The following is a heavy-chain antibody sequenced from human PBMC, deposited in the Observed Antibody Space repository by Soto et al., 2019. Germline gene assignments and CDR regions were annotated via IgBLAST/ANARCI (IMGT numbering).Heavy chain of an antibody. V-gene: IGHV3-30*18. D-gene: IGHD1-26*01. CDR2: ISYDENKK. CDR1: GFPFSSYG. CDR3: AKDSEEAVRLYFYGMDV. Sequence: QAQLVESGGGVVQPGRSLRLSCAASGFPFSSYGMYWVRQAPGKGLEWVALISYDENKKYYADSVKGRFTISRDNSKNMLYLEMNSMRVEDTAVYYCAKDSEEAVRLYFYGMDVWGQGTTVTVSS. J-gene: IGHJ6*02.